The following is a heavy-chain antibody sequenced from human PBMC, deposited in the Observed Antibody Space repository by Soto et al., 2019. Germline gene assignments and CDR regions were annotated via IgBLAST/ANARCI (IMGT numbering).Heavy chain of an antibody. V-gene: IGHV3-23*01. CDR2: ISGSGGST. J-gene: IGHJ6*02. CDR1: GFTFSSYA. CDR3: ANIPWRGYSSSWERYYYYGMDV. Sequence: GGSLRLSCAASGFTFSSYAMSWVRQAPGKGLEWVSAISGSGGSTYYADSVKGRFTISRDNSKNTLYLQMNSLRAEDTAVYYCANIPWRGYSSSWERYYYYGMDVWGQGTTVTVSS. D-gene: IGHD6-13*01.